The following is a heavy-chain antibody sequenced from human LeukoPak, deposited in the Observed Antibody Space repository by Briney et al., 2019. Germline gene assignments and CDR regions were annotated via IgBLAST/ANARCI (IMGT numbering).Heavy chain of an antibody. V-gene: IGHV3-7*05. D-gene: IGHD2-2*01. CDR2: IQQDGSEK. Sequence: GGSLRLSCAASGFTFSTYWLCWVRQAPGKGLEWVANIQQDGSEKYYVDSVKGRFTISRDNAKNSLYLQMNSLRAEDTAVYYCAKLTRGYCDSTACPNWFDPWGRGTLVTVSS. CDR3: AKLTRGYCDSTACPNWFDP. J-gene: IGHJ5*02. CDR1: GFTFSTYW.